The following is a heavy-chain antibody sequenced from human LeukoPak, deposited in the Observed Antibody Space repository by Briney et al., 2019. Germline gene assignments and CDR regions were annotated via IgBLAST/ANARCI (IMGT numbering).Heavy chain of an antibody. CDR1: GFTFYTYG. J-gene: IGHJ4*02. CDR3: ARGGGSGRYGLPFDH. V-gene: IGHV3-23*01. Sequence: GGSLRLSCAASGFTFYTYGMSWVRQAPGKGLEWVSGISNSGGSTYYADSVKGRFTISRDNSKNTLYLQMNSLRAEDTAVYYCARGGGSGRYGLPFDHWGQGTLVTVSS. D-gene: IGHD6-13*01. CDR2: ISNSGGST.